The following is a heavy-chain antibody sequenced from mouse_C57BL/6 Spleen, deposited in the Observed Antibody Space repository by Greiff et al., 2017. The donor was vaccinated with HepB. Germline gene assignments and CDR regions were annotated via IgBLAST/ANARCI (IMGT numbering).Heavy chain of an antibody. J-gene: IGHJ2*01. D-gene: IGHD2-3*01. Sequence: EVKLVESGGGLVKPGGSLKLSCAASGFTFSDYGMHWVRQAPEKGMEWVAYISSGSTTIYYADTVKGRFTIYRDNAKNTLFLQMTSLMSEDTAMYYCARPGGYFYFDYWGQGTTLTVSS. CDR3: ARPGGYFYFDY. CDR1: GFTFSDYG. V-gene: IGHV5-17*01. CDR2: ISSGSTTI.